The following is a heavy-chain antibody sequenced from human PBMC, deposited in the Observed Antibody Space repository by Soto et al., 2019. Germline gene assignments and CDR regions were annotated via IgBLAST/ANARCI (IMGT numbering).Heavy chain of an antibody. CDR2: ISSSSSYI. Sequence: PGGSLRLSCAASGFTFSSYSMNWVRQAPGKGLEWVSSISSSSSYIYYADSVKGRFTISRDNAKNSLYLQMNSLRAEDTAVYYCARDTRYSYGFLPGMDVWGQGTTVTAP. J-gene: IGHJ6*02. CDR3: ARDTRYSYGFLPGMDV. V-gene: IGHV3-21*01. D-gene: IGHD5-18*01. CDR1: GFTFSSYS.